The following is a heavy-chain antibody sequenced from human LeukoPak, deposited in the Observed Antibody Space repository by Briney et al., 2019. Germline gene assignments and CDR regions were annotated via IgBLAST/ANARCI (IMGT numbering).Heavy chain of an antibody. V-gene: IGHV3-23*01. J-gene: IGHJ4*02. CDR3: AKGSVAAAGTFDY. D-gene: IGHD6-13*01. CDR2: ISGSGGST. CDR1: GFTFSTYA. Sequence: TGGSLRLSCAASGFTFSTYAMHWVRQAPGKGLEWVSGISGSGGSTYYADSVMGRFTISRDISKSTLYLQMNSLRAEDTAVYYCAKGSVAAAGTFDYWGQGTLVTVSS.